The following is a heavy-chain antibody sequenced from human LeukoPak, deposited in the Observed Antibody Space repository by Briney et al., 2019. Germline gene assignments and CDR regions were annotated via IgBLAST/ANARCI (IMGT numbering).Heavy chain of an antibody. J-gene: IGHJ4*02. D-gene: IGHD3-16*01. CDR1: GFTVSSNY. V-gene: IGHV3-20*04. Sequence: PGESLRLSCAASGFTVSSNYMSWVRQAPGKGLEWVSGINWNGGKTGYADSVKGRFSISRDNAKNSLYLQMNSLRVEDSAVYYCTRRLDDWGQGTLVTLSS. CDR3: TRRLDD. CDR2: INWNGGKT.